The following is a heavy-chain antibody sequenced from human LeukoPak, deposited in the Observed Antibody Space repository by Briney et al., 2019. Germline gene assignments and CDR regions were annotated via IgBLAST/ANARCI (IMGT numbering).Heavy chain of an antibody. CDR3: AKDRPDNGGGDCYSTARGAFDI. V-gene: IGHV3-30*02. D-gene: IGHD2-21*02. Sequence: PGGSLRLSCAASGFTFSSYGMHWVRQAPGKGLEWVAFIQYDGSNKYYADSVKGRFTISRDNSKNTLYLQMNSLRAEDTAVYYCAKDRPDNGGGDCYSTARGAFDIWAKGQWSPSLQ. CDR2: IQYDGSNK. J-gene: IGHJ3*02. CDR1: GFTFSSYG.